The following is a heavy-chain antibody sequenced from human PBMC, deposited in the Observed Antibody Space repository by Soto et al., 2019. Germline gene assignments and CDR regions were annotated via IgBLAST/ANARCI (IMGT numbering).Heavy chain of an antibody. CDR3: ARDEDYYGSGNHYYYYGMDV. D-gene: IGHD3-10*01. CDR1: GGTFSSYA. J-gene: IGHJ6*02. CDR2: IIPIFGTA. V-gene: IGHV1-69*12. Sequence: QVQLVQSGAEVKKPGSSVKVSCKASGGTFSSYAISWVRQAPGQGLEWMGGIIPIFGTANYAQKFQGRVTITADDSTSTAYMELSSLRSEDTAVYYCARDEDYYGSGNHYYYYGMDVWGQGTTVTVSS.